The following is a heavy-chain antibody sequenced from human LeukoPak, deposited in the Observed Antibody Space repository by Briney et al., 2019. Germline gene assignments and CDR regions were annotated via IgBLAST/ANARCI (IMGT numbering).Heavy chain of an antibody. V-gene: IGHV1-2*02. CDR1: GYTFTGYY. D-gene: IGHD5-12*01. CDR3: ARERSDYEDYYFDY. Sequence: ASVKVSCKASGYTFTGYYMHWVRQAPGQGLEWMGWINPNSGGTNYAQKFQGRVTMTRDTSIGTAYMELSRLRSDDTAVYYCARERSDYEDYYFDYWGQGTLVTVSS. J-gene: IGHJ4*02. CDR2: INPNSGGT.